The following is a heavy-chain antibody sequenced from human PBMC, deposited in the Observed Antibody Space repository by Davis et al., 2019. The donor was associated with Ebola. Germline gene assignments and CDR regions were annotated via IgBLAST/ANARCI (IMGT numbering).Heavy chain of an antibody. J-gene: IGHJ6*02. CDR3: ARDRPLDFFFGDYYGMDV. CDR1: GFTFSSYW. Sequence: GESLKISCAASGFTFSSYWMSWVRQAPGKGLEWVANIKQDGSEKYYADSVKGRFTISRDNSKNTLYLQMNSLRAEDTAVYYCARDRPLDFFFGDYYGMDVWGQGTTVTVSS. CDR2: IKQDGSEK. D-gene: IGHD3-16*01. V-gene: IGHV3-7*01.